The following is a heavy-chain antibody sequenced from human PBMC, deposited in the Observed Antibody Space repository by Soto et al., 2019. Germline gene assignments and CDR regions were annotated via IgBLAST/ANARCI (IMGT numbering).Heavy chain of an antibody. CDR3: ARLLTEGATFREDAFDL. Sequence: QVQLVQSGGDVKTPGASVKVSCTSSRYTFTSHGIAWVRQAPGQGLEWMGWISTFNGKTDYAQKFQGRVTMTADTLTSTVHMELRSLRSDDTAVYYCARLLTEGATFREDAFDLWGHGTKVTVSS. CDR2: ISTFNGKT. CDR1: RYTFTSHG. V-gene: IGHV1-18*01. J-gene: IGHJ3*01. D-gene: IGHD1-26*01.